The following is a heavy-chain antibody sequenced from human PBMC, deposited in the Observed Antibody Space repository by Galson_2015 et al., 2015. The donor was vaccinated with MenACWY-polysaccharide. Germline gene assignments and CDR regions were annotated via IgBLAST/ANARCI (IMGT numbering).Heavy chain of an antibody. CDR2: VYYSGST. J-gene: IGHJ4*02. CDR1: GGSISSTRHH. Sequence: TLSLTCTVSGGSISSTRHHWGWIRQPPGKGLEWIGSVYYSGSTYYNPSLKSRVTISIDTSKNQSSLKLSSVTAADTAVYYCARPYYYGSGSSLNFDYWGQGTLVTVSP. CDR3: ARPYYYGSGSSLNFDY. D-gene: IGHD3-10*01. V-gene: IGHV4-39*07.